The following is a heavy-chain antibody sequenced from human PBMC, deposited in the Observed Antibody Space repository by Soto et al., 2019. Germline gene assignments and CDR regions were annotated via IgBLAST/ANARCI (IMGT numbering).Heavy chain of an antibody. Sequence: EVQLVESGGGLVQPGGSLRLSCAASGFTFSTYDMHWVRQVTGKGLEWVSCIGTAGDTFYPDSVKGRFTISRENAKNSLYLQMNSLRAEDTAVYYCARGGSSGWFDLWGQGTLVTVSS. J-gene: IGHJ5*02. CDR3: ARGGSSGWFDL. CDR2: IGTAGDT. CDR1: GFTFSTYD. D-gene: IGHD2-15*01. V-gene: IGHV3-13*01.